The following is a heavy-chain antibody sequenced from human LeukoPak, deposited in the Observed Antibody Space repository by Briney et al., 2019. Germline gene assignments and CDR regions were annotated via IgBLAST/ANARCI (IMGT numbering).Heavy chain of an antibody. CDR2: IKQDGSEK. CDR1: GFTFSSYW. Sequence: GGSLRLSCAASGFTFSSYWMSWVRQAPGKGLEWVANIKQDGSEKYYVDSVKGRFTISRDNAKNSLYLQMNSLRAEDTAVYYCARVGGCCSSTSCYDLHYYYYGMDVWGQGTTVTVSS. V-gene: IGHV3-7*01. CDR3: ARVGGCCSSTSCYDLHYYYYGMDV. D-gene: IGHD2-2*01. J-gene: IGHJ6*02.